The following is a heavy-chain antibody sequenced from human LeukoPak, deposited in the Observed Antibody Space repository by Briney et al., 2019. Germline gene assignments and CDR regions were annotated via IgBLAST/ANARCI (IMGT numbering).Heavy chain of an antibody. J-gene: IGHJ6*03. CDR3: ARALSTVTSPYYYYYMDV. D-gene: IGHD4-11*01. CDR1: GYTFTSYD. CDR2: MNPNSGNT. Sequence: ASVKVSCKASGYTFTSYDINWVRQATGQGLEWMGWMNPNSGNTGYAQKFQGRVTITGNTSISTAYMELSSLRSEDTAVYYCARALSTVTSPYYYYYMDVWGKGTTVTVSS. V-gene: IGHV1-8*03.